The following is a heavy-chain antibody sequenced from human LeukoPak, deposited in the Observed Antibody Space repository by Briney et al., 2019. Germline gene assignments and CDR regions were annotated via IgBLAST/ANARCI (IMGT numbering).Heavy chain of an antibody. Sequence: GGSLRLSCAASGFTFNSYAMSWVRQAPGKALEWVSTISADGGSTVNTDSVKGRFTISRDNSKNTLFLLMNRLRAEDTAVYYCAKDRYEGYYDTSGYYWGQGTLVTVSS. V-gene: IGHV3-23*01. J-gene: IGHJ4*02. CDR3: AKDRYEGYYDTSGYY. CDR1: GFTFNSYA. D-gene: IGHD3-22*01. CDR2: ISADGGST.